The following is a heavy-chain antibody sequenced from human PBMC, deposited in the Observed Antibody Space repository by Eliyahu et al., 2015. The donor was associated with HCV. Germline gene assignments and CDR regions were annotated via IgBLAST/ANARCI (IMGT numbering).Heavy chain of an antibody. CDR3: ARVGSVMIWFGEAAGWLDP. V-gene: IGHV4-38-2*02. Sequence: QVQLQESGPGLVKPSETLSLTCXVSGYSLSNGYYWAWIRQAPGKGLEWIASVYYSGNTYYSSSLKSRLTASIDRSKNQFSLRLKSVTAADTAVYYCARVGSVMIWFGEAAGWLDPWGQGSLVTVSS. CDR1: GYSLSNGYY. D-gene: IGHD3-10*01. J-gene: IGHJ5*02. CDR2: VYYSGNT.